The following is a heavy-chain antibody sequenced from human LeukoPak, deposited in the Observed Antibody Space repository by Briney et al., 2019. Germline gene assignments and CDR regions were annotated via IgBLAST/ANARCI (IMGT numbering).Heavy chain of an antibody. CDR3: ARGRLPDY. V-gene: IGHV4-34*01. D-gene: IGHD6-25*01. CDR2: INHSGST. Sequence: PSETLSLTCAVYGGSFSGYYWNWIRQPPGKGLEWIGEINHSGSTNYNPSLKSRVTISVDTSKNQFSLKLSSVTAADTAVYYCARGRLPDYWGQGTLVTVSS. J-gene: IGHJ4*02. CDR1: GGSFSGYY.